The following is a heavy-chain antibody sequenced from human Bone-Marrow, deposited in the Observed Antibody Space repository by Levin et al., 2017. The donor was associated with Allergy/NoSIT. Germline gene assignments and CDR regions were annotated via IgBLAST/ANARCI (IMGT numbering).Heavy chain of an antibody. V-gene: IGHV4-59*08. Sequence: GSLRLSCTVSGGSISTYYWSWIRQPPGKGLEWIGYVYYSGSTNYNPSLKSRVTMSVDTSKNLFSLKLSSVTAADTALYYCARHAGPIHLWLMDYWGQGTLVTVSS. CDR3: ARHAGPIHLWLMDY. CDR1: GGSISTYY. D-gene: IGHD5-18*01. CDR2: VYYSGST. J-gene: IGHJ4*02.